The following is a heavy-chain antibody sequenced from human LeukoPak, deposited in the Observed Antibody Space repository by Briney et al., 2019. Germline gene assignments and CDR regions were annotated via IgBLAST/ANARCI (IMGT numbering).Heavy chain of an antibody. Sequence: SETLSLTCTVSGGSISSGSYYWSWIRQPAGKGLEWIGRIYTSGSTNYNPSLKSRVTISVDTSKNQFSLKLSSVTAADTAVYYCAREAYYDSWGQGTLVTVSS. V-gene: IGHV4-61*02. J-gene: IGHJ4*02. CDR2: IYTSGST. CDR3: AREAYYDS. CDR1: GGSISSGSYY.